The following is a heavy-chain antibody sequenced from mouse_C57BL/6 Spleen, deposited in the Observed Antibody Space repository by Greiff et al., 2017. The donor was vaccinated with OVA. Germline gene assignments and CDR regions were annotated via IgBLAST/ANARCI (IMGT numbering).Heavy chain of an antibody. J-gene: IGHJ2*01. V-gene: IGHV1-52*01. Sequence: QVQLQQPGAELVRPGSSVKLSCKASGYTFTSYWMHWVKQRPIQGLEWIGNIDPSDSETPYNQKFKDKATLTVEKSSSTAYMQLSSLTSEDSAVYYCARAGYYGSSPDYWGQGTTLTVSS. CDR3: ARAGYYGSSPDY. D-gene: IGHD1-1*01. CDR1: GYTFTSYW. CDR2: IDPSDSET.